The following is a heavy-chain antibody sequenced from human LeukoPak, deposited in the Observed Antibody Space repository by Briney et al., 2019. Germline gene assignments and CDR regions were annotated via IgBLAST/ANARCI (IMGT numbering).Heavy chain of an antibody. CDR3: ARDRGYCSGGSCYTYYFDY. CDR2: ISLSSSTI. Sequence: GGSLRLSCAASGFTFSSYCMNWVRQAPGKGLEWISYISLSSSTIYYADSVKGRFTISRDNAKNSLYLQMNSLRDEDTAVYYCARDRGYCSGGSCYTYYFDYWGQGTLVTVSS. D-gene: IGHD2-15*01. V-gene: IGHV3-48*02. J-gene: IGHJ4*02. CDR1: GFTFSSYC.